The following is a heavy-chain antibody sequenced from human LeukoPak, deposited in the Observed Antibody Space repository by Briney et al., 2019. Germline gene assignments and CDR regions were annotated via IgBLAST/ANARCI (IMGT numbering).Heavy chain of an antibody. Sequence: PGGSLRLSCAASGFTFTKYWMTWVRQAPGKGLEWVGNIKQDGSDKNYMDSVKGRFTISRDNTKNSVYLQMSSLRAEDTAVYYCAQARSSSAYGPLGVYWGQGALVIVSS. CDR3: AQARSSSAYGPLGVY. CDR1: GFTFTKYW. CDR2: IKQDGSDK. V-gene: IGHV3-7*01. J-gene: IGHJ4*02. D-gene: IGHD5-12*01.